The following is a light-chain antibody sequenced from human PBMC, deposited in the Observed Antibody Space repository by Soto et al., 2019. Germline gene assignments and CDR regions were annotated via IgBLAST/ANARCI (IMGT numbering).Light chain of an antibody. CDR2: KAS. V-gene: IGKV1-5*03. Sequence: DIQIAQYPSTLSGSVGDRVTSTCRASQTISSWLAWYQQKPGKAPKLLIYKASTLKSGVPSRFSGSGSGTEFTLTISSLQPDDFATYYCQHYNSYSEALGQGTKV. CDR3: QHYNSYSEA. J-gene: IGKJ1*01. CDR1: QTISSW.